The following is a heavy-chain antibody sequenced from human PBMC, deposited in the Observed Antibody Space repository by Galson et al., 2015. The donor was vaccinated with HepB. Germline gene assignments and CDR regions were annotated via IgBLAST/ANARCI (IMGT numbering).Heavy chain of an antibody. V-gene: IGHV3-33*01. Sequence: SLRLSCAASGFTFSSYGMHWVRQAPGKGLEWVAVIWYDGSNKYYADSVKGRFTISRDNSKNTLYLQMNSLRAEDTAVYYCARGRDGYNYGPFDYWGQGTLVTVSS. CDR3: ARGRDGYNYGPFDY. CDR2: IWYDGSNK. CDR1: GFTFSSYG. J-gene: IGHJ4*02. D-gene: IGHD5-24*01.